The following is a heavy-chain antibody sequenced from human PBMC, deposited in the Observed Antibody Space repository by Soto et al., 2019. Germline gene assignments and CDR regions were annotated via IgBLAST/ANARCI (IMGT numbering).Heavy chain of an antibody. V-gene: IGHV4-4*02. CDR3: ARVRHYYDSSSYYFDY. CDR1: GGSISSSNW. Sequence: QVQLQESGPGLVKPSGTLSLTCAVSGGSISSSNWWSWVRQPPGKGLEWIGEIYPSGSTNYNPSLQSRVTISVDMSKNQFSLKLSSVTAADTAVYYWARVRHYYDSSSYYFDYWGQGTLVTVSS. D-gene: IGHD3-22*01. J-gene: IGHJ4*02. CDR2: IYPSGST.